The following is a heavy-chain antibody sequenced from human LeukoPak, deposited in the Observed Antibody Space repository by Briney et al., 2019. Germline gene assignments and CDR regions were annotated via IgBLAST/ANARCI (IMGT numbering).Heavy chain of an antibody. CDR3: ARLGCSGGSCYSNYYYYYMDV. CDR2: ISSSSSYI. D-gene: IGHD2-15*01. V-gene: IGHV3-21*01. J-gene: IGHJ6*03. CDR1: GFTFSSYS. Sequence: GGSLRLSCAASGFTFSSYSMNWVRQAPGKGLEWVSSISSSSSYIYYADSVKGRFTISRDNAKNSLYLQMNSLRAEDTAVYYCARLGCSGGSCYSNYYYYYMDVWGKGTTVTVSS.